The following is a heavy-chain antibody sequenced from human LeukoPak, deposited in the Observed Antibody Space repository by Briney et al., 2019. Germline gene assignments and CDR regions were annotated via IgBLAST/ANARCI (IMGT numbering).Heavy chain of an antibody. V-gene: IGHV3-23*01. CDR3: AKDEYDFWSGYRDY. J-gene: IGHJ4*02. Sequence: GGSLRLSCAASGFTFNSYAMSWVRQAPRKGLEWVSAISGSGGSTYYADSVKGRFTISRDNSKNTLYLQMNSLRAEDTAVYYCAKDEYDFWSGYRDYWGQGTLVTVSS. CDR2: ISGSGGST. D-gene: IGHD3-3*01. CDR1: GFTFNSYA.